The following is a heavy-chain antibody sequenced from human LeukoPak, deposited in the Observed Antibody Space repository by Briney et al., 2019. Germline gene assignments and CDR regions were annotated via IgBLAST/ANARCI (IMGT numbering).Heavy chain of an antibody. D-gene: IGHD4-17*01. J-gene: IGHJ5*01. CDR1: GSTFSSYW. CDR2: VKQDGSEK. CDR3: AKEGDYPILTYDS. Sequence: GGSLRLSCAASGSTFSSYWMNWLRQAPGKGLEWVANVKQDGSEKYYVDSVKGRFTISRDNVKNSLYLQMNSLRAEDTAVYYCAKEGDYPILTYDSWGQGALVTVSS. V-gene: IGHV3-7*01.